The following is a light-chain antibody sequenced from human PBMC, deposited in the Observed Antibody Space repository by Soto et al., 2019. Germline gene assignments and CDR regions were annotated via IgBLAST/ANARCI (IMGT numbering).Light chain of an antibody. CDR1: QIVNTFY. V-gene: IGKV3-20*01. Sequence: EVVLWQSLGTLSLSPGASASLSCRARQIVNTFYLAWYQQNPGQPPRLLIYGASSRATGVPDRFSASGSATDFSLTISRLEPEDSAVYYCQQFGSSGPLTVGGGSKVAIK. J-gene: IGKJ4*01. CDR2: GAS. CDR3: QQFGSSGPLT.